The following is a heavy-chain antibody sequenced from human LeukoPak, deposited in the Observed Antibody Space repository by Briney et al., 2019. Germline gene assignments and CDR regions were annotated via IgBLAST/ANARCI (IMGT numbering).Heavy chain of an antibody. CDR3: ARDKDGSWVDSSGLRSLNY. J-gene: IGHJ4*02. CDR1: GYTFTGYY. D-gene: IGHD3-22*01. CDR2: INPNSGGT. Sequence: ASVKVSYKASGYTFTGYYMHWVRQAPGQGLEWMGRINPNSGGTNYAQKFQGRVTMTRDTSTSTVYMELSSLRSEDTAVYYCARDKDGSWVDSSGLRSLNYWGQGTLVTVSS. V-gene: IGHV1-2*06.